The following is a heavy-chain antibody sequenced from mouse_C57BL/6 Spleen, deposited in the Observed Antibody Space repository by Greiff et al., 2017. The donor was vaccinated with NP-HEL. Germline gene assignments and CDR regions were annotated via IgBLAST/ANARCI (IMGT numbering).Heavy chain of an antibody. D-gene: IGHD3-2*02. V-gene: IGHV1-69*01. J-gene: IGHJ4*01. Sequence: QVQLQQPGAELVMPGASVKLSCKASGYTFTSYWMHWVKQRPGQGLEWIGEIDPSDSYTNYNQKFKGKSTLTVDKSSSTAYMQLSSLTSEDSAVYYCASGGQLRLGAMDYWGQGTSVTVSS. CDR1: GYTFTSYW. CDR3: ASGGQLRLGAMDY. CDR2: IDPSDSYT.